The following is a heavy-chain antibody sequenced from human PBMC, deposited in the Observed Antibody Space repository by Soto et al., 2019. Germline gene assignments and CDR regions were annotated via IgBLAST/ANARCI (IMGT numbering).Heavy chain of an antibody. CDR3: TRVCTNWEYYFDY. J-gene: IGHJ4*02. CDR1: GFTFGDYA. V-gene: IGHV3-49*04. D-gene: IGHD2-8*01. Sequence: GGSLRLSCTASGFTFGDYAMSWVRQAPGKGLEWVGFIRSKAYGGTTEYAASVKGRFTISRDDSKSIAYLQMNSLKTEDTAVYYCTRVCTNWEYYFDYWGQGTLVTVSS. CDR2: IRSKAYGGTT.